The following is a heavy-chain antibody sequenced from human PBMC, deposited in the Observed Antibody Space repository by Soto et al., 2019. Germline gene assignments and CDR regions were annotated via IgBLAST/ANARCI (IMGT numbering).Heavy chain of an antibody. CDR2: IHDTGRN. J-gene: IGHJ4*02. D-gene: IGHD3-16*02. Sequence: HVQLQESGPGLVRPSETLSITCTVSGDSLSTYYWSWIRQPAGERLEWIVRIHDTGRNNYNPSLRSRVSMSVETSKNQFSLGVTSLPAADTAVYYCASESVSGTYRFDSWGEGTLVTVSS. V-gene: IGHV4-4*07. CDR1: GDSLSTYY. CDR3: ASESVSGTYRFDS.